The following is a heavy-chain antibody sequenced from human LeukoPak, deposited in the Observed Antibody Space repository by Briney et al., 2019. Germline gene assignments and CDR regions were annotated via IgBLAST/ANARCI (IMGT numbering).Heavy chain of an antibody. J-gene: IGHJ6*02. V-gene: IGHV3-66*01. Sequence: GGSLRLSCAASGFTVSDSYLSWVRRAPGKGLEWVSVIYSGGSTYYADSVKGRLTISRDNSRNTLYLQMNSLRAEDTAVYYCVRGWFYGMDVWGPGTTVSVSS. CDR3: VRGWFYGMDV. CDR2: IYSGGST. D-gene: IGHD3-10*01. CDR1: GFTVSDSY.